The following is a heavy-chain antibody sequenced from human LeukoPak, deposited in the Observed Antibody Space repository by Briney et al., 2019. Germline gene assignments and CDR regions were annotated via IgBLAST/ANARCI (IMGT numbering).Heavy chain of an antibody. CDR1: GYTFTSYG. CDR3: ARGPGGANDY. Sequence: SVTVSFKASGYTFTSYGISWVRQAPGQGLEWMGRIIPILGIANYAQKFQGRVTITADKSTSTAYMELSSLRSEDTAVYYCARGPGGANDYWGQGTLVTVSS. CDR2: IIPILGIA. D-gene: IGHD3-16*01. J-gene: IGHJ4*02. V-gene: IGHV1-69*04.